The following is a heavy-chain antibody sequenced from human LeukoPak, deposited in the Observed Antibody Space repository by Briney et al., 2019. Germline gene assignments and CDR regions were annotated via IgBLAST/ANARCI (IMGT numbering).Heavy chain of an antibody. Sequence: PSETLSLTCTVAGPSISSGNYGWDWLREPGGKGLEWIGRIWADGPPPFRPSLKSRVTISVDTPKNQSTLRLSSVTAADTAVNYCARGRDSRAYQFMGFDSWGQGTLVTVSS. J-gene: IGHJ4*02. CDR1: GPSISSGNYG. D-gene: IGHD3-22*01. CDR2: IWADGPP. CDR3: ARGRDSRAYQFMGFDS. V-gene: IGHV4-61*02.